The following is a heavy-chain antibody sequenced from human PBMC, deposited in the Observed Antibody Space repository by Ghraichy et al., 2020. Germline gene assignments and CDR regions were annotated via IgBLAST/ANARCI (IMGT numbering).Heavy chain of an antibody. Sequence: SQTLLLTCTVSGGSISSYYWSWIRQPAGKGLEWIGRIYTSGSTNYNPSLKSRVTMSVDTSKNQFSLKLSSVTAADTAVYYCARGVITFGGVIVDYWGQGTLVTVSS. J-gene: IGHJ4*02. CDR2: IYTSGST. V-gene: IGHV4-4*07. CDR3: ARGVITFGGVIVDY. CDR1: GGSISSYY. D-gene: IGHD3-16*02.